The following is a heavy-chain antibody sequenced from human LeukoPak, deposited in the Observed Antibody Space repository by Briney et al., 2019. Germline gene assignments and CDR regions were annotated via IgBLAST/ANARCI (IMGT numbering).Heavy chain of an antibody. CDR1: GYTFTSYG. V-gene: IGHV1-69*06. D-gene: IGHD3-22*01. Sequence: GASVKVSCKASGYTFTSYGISWVRQAPGQGLEWMGGIIPIFGTANYAQKFQGRVTITADKSTSTAYMELSSLRSEDTAVYYCASSNYYDSSGYYYSYWGQGTLVTVSS. J-gene: IGHJ4*02. CDR2: IIPIFGTA. CDR3: ASSNYYDSSGYYYSY.